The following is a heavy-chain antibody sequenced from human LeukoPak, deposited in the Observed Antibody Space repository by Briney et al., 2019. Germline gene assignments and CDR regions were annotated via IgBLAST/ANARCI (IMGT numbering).Heavy chain of an antibody. CDR2: AHYTGTT. V-gene: IGHV4-59*01. CDR3: TRAAYSYGYYFDF. J-gene: IGHJ4*02. CDR1: GGSTSRYY. Sequence: SETLSLTCTVSGGSTSRYYWGWVRQPPGKPLEWVGYAHYTGTTKSSASLKSRLTLSLDTSKDRFSLNLTSVTAADTAVYYCTRAAYSYGYYFDFWGQGKLVTVSS. D-gene: IGHD3-16*01.